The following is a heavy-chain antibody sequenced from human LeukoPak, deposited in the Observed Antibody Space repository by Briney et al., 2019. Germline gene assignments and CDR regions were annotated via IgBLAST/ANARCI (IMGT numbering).Heavy chain of an antibody. Sequence: PGGSLRLSCAASGFTFSSYTMNWVRQAPGKGLEWVSSISGSSRHKYYADSVKGRFTISRDNAKNSLYLQMNSLRAEDTAVYYCARTANFAAGYYIDYWGQGTLVNVSS. J-gene: IGHJ4*02. CDR1: GFTFSSYT. CDR3: ARTANFAAGYYIDY. V-gene: IGHV3-21*01. D-gene: IGHD6-13*01. CDR2: ISGSSRHK.